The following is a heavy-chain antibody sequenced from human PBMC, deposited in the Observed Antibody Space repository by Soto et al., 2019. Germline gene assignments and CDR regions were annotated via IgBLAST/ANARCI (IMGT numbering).Heavy chain of an antibody. CDR1: GFTFSSYS. CDR3: ARLVRDTPVTDIVY. CDR2: ISSSISTM. J-gene: IGHJ4*02. Sequence: GGSLRLSCAASGFTFSSYSMNWVRQAPGKGLEWLSYISSSISTMHYADSVKGRFTISRDNAKNSLYLQINSLRDEDTAVYYCARLVRDTPVTDIVYCGPGTLLTVS. D-gene: IGHD5-18*01. V-gene: IGHV3-48*02.